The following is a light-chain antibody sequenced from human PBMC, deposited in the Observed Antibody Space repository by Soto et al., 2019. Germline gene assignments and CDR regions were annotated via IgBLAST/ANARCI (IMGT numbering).Light chain of an antibody. Sequence: DIQMTQSPSSLSASVGDRVTITCRASQDISNYLAWYQQKPGQGPKLLIYVASTLQSGVPSRFSGSGSGTDFTLTISSLQPEAVATYYCQKYNSALTFGQGTRLEIK. V-gene: IGKV1-27*01. CDR1: QDISNY. J-gene: IGKJ5*01. CDR3: QKYNSALT. CDR2: VAS.